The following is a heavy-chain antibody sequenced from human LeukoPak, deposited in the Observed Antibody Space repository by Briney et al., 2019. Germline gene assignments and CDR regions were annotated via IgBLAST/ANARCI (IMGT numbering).Heavy chain of an antibody. J-gene: IGHJ4*02. CDR2: IYYSGST. CDR3: ASGYGSGSYYPFFDY. V-gene: IGHV4-59*01. Sequence: SETLSLTCTVSGGSISSYYWSWIRQPPGKGLEWVGYIYYSGSTNYNPSLKSRVTISVDTSKNQFSLKLSSVTAADTAVYYCASGYGSGSYYPFFDYWGQGTLVTVSS. D-gene: IGHD3-10*01. CDR1: GGSISSYY.